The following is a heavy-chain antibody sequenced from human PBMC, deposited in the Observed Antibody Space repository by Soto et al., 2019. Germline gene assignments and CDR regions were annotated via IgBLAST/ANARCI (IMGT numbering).Heavy chain of an antibody. Sequence: GQLLESGGYLVQPGGYLRLSCVASGLILNNYAMSWGRQAPGKGLEWVSTIGGTDGDSDGVPWYEDSVKGRFTISRDSSANTLFLHMDNLRAEDSALYSCVKRGRNWGAFDFWGQGTTVVVSS. CDR2: IGGTDGDSDGVP. D-gene: IGHD7-27*01. CDR1: GLILNNYA. V-gene: IGHV3-23*01. CDR3: VKRGRNWGAFDF. J-gene: IGHJ3*01.